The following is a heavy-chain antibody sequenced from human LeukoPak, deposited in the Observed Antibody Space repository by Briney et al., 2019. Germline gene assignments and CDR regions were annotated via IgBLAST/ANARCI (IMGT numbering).Heavy chain of an antibody. CDR1: GFTFSSYG. V-gene: IGHV3-30*18. CDR3: AKDSGIAVAGTLRAFDI. CDR2: ISYDGSNK. Sequence: PGGSLRLSCAASGFTFSSYGMHWVRQAPGKGLEWVAVISYDGSNKYFADSVKGRFTISRDNSKNTLYLQMNGLRAEDTAVYYCAKDSGIAVAGTLRAFDIWGQGTMVTVSS. J-gene: IGHJ3*02. D-gene: IGHD6-19*01.